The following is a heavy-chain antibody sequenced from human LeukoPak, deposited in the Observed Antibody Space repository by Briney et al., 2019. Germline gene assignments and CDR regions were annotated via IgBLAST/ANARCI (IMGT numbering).Heavy chain of an antibody. V-gene: IGHV3-74*01. J-gene: IGHJ6*02. D-gene: IGHD6-13*01. CDR3: ARVPHSSSWYVGGYYYYYGMDV. CDR1: GFTFSRFS. Sequence: GGSLRLSCAASGFTFSRFSMHWVRQVPGKGLVWVSRISADGSTTNYADSVKGRFTISRDNAKNSLYLQMNSLRAEDTAVYYCARVPHSSSWYVGGYYYYYGMDVWGQGTTVTVSS. CDR2: ISADGSTT.